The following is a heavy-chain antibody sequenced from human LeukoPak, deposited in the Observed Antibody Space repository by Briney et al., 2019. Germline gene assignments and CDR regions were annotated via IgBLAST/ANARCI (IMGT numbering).Heavy chain of an antibody. D-gene: IGHD6-19*01. CDR3: ARRWGFSSGWYGYFDL. CDR1: GYIFTGYY. J-gene: IGHJ2*01. Sequence: ASVKVSCKASGYIFTGYYIHWVRQAPGQGLEWMGWINPNSGDTNYAQKFQGRVTMTRDTSITTAYMELSRLDSDDTALYYCARRWGFSSGWYGYFDLWGRGTLVSVSS. V-gene: IGHV1-2*02. CDR2: INPNSGDT.